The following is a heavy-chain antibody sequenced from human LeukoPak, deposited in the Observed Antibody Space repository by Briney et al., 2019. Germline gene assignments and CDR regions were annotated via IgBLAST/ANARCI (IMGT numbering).Heavy chain of an antibody. V-gene: IGHV3-20*04. CDR2: INWNGGST. Sequence: TGGSRRLSWAAPGLPFDDYGMSGFGQAQGKGLDWVSGINWNGGSTGYADSVKGRFTISRDNAKNSLYLQMNSLGAEDTALYYCARDYLGGSYYFDYWGQGTLVTVSS. CDR3: ARDYLGGSYYFDY. D-gene: IGHD3-16*01. J-gene: IGHJ4*02. CDR1: GLPFDDYG.